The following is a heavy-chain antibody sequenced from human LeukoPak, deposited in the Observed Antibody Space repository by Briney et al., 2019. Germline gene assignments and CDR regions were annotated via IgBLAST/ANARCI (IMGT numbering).Heavy chain of an antibody. Sequence: SETLSLTCTVSGGSISSSHWSWIRQPPGKGLEWIGYIYYSKSTNYNPSLQGRVTISVDTSKNQFSLKLSSLTAADTAVYYCARTNAFDIWGQGTMVTVSS. J-gene: IGHJ3*02. CDR1: GGSISSSH. CDR3: ARTNAFDI. V-gene: IGHV4-59*01. CDR2: IYYSKST.